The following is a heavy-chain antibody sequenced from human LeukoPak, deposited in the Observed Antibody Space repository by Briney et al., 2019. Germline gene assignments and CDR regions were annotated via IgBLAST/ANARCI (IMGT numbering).Heavy chain of an antibody. CDR3: ARDSLTDDILTGFYQYYGMDV. CDR1: GGSISSYY. D-gene: IGHD3-9*01. CDR2: IYTSGRT. Sequence: SETLSLTCTVSGGSISSYYWSWIRQPAGKGLEWIGRIYTSGRTNYNPSLQSRVTMSVDTSKNHFSLRLSSVTAADTAVYYCARDSLTDDILTGFYQYYGMDVWGQGITVTVSS. V-gene: IGHV4-4*07. J-gene: IGHJ6*02.